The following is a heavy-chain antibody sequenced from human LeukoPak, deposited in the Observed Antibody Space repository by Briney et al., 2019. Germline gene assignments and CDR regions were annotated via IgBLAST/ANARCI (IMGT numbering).Heavy chain of an antibody. CDR2: VHYSGST. J-gene: IGHJ4*02. V-gene: IGHV4-38-2*02. CDR3: ARKSNIADY. CDR1: GYSISRGYH. Sequence: SETLSLTCTVSGYSISRGYHWGWVRQPPGKGLEWIASVHYSGSTYYNPSLKSRLTISADTSKNQFSLKLDSVTAADTAVYYCARKSNIADYWGQGTLVTVSS.